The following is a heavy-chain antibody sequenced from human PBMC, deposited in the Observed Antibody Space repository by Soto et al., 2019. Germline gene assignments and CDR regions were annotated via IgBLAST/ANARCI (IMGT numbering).Heavy chain of an antibody. D-gene: IGHD2-2*01. J-gene: IGHJ4*02. CDR1: GFTFSTYW. V-gene: IGHV3-74*01. CDR2: TNTDGSST. Sequence: EVQLVESGGGLVQPGGSLRLSCAASGFTFSTYWMHWVRQAPGKGLVWVSRTNTDGSSTTYADSVEGRFTISRDNAKNTLYLQMNSLRAEDTAVYHCARGTRVIPAESDFDYWGQGTLVTVSS. CDR3: ARGTRVIPAESDFDY.